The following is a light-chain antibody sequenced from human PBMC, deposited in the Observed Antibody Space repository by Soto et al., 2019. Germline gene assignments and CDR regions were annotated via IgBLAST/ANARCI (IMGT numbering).Light chain of an antibody. V-gene: IGLV2-23*02. Sequence: QSALTQPASVSGSPGQSITIPCTGTSGDVGGYNLVSWYQQHPGKAPKPMIYDVTERPSGVSNRFSGSKSGNTASLTISGLQPDDEADYYCCSYAGNSEVFGAGTKVTV. CDR3: CSYAGNSEV. CDR1: SGDVGGYNL. CDR2: DVT. J-gene: IGLJ1*01.